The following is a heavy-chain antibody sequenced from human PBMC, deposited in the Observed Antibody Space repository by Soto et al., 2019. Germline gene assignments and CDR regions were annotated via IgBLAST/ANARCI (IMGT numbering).Heavy chain of an antibody. CDR3: ARGPPLGY. CDR2: IYHSGST. Sequence: SETLSLTCAVSGGSISSGGYSWSWIRQPPGKGLEWIGYIYHSGSTYYNPSLKSRVTISVDRSKNQFSLKLSSVTAADTAVYYCARGPPLGYWGQGTLVTVS. V-gene: IGHV4-30-2*01. CDR1: GGSISSGGYS. J-gene: IGHJ4*02.